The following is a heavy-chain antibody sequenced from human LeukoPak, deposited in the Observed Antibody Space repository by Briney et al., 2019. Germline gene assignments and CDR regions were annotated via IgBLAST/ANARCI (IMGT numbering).Heavy chain of an antibody. CDR2: IYSGGST. Sequence: GGSLRLSCAASGFTASSNYMSWVRQAPGKGLEWVSVIYSGGSTYYADSVKGRFTISRDNAKNSLYLQMNSLRAEDTAVYYCVRDHHRRLYDSQARDTFDIWGRGTMVTVSS. D-gene: IGHD5/OR15-5a*01. V-gene: IGHV3-53*01. CDR3: VRDHHRRLYDSQARDTFDI. CDR1: GFTASSNY. J-gene: IGHJ3*02.